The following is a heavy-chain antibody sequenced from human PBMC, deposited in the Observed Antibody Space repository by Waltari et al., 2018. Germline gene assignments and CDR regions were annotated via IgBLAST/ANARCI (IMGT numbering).Heavy chain of an antibody. D-gene: IGHD7-27*01. Sequence: EVQLLESGGGLVQPGGSLRLSCPASGFTFSTYVMNWVRQAPGKGLEWVSSISDAGGIINYADSVKGRFTISRDNSKNTLYLQMNSLRVDDTAVYYCARGSGVDSWGQGTLVTISS. V-gene: IGHV3-23*01. CDR3: ARGSGVDS. J-gene: IGHJ4*02. CDR1: GFTFSTYV. CDR2: ISDAGGII.